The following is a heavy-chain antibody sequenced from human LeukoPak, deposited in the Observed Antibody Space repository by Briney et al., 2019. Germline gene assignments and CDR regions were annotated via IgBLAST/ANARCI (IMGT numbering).Heavy chain of an antibody. Sequence: GASVKVSCKASGYTFTGYYMHWVRQAPGQGLEWMGWINPNSGGTNYAQKFQGRVTMTRDTSISTAYMELSRLRSDDTAVYYCARAARMITFGGVSLINSFDAFDIWGQGTMVTVSS. D-gene: IGHD3-16*01. J-gene: IGHJ3*02. V-gene: IGHV1-2*02. CDR1: GYTFTGYY. CDR2: INPNSGGT. CDR3: ARAARMITFGGVSLINSFDAFDI.